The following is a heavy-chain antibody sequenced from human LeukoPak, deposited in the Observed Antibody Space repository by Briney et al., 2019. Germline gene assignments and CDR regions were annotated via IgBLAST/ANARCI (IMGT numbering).Heavy chain of an antibody. V-gene: IGHV3-7*03. CDR3: ARQHGWYGRPTYLDY. CDR2: IKQDGSEK. J-gene: IGHJ4*02. D-gene: IGHD6-19*01. CDR1: GFTFSSYW. Sequence: GGSLRLSCAASGFTFSSYWMSWVRQAPGKGLEWVANIKQDGSEKYYVDSVKGRFTISRDNAKNSLYLQMNSLRAEDTAVYYCARQHGWYGRPTYLDYWGQGTLVTVSS.